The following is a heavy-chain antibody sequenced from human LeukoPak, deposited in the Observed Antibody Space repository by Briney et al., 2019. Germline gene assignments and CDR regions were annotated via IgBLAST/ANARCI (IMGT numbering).Heavy chain of an antibody. CDR1: GGTFSSYA. CDR2: IIPIFGTA. J-gene: IGHJ4*02. D-gene: IGHD3-10*01. Sequence: SVKVSCKASGGTFSSYAISWVRQAPGQGLEWMGGIIPIFGTANYAQKFQGRVTITADESTSTAYMELSSLRSEDTAVYYCARTYYYGSGSYWILDYWGQGTLVTVSS. CDR3: ARTYYYGSGSYWILDY. V-gene: IGHV1-69*13.